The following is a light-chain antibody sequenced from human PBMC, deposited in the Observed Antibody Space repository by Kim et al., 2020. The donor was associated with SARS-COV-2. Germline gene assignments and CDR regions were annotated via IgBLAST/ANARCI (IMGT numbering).Light chain of an antibody. CDR3: QQSYSVPLT. CDR2: AAS. V-gene: IGKV1-39*01. Sequence: DIQMTQSPPSLSASVGDRVTITCRASQSISNYLNWYQQEPGKATHLLIYAASTLQSGVPSRFSGGGSGTDFTLTISRLQPEDFATYYCQQSYSVPLTFGGGTKLEI. CDR1: QSISNY. J-gene: IGKJ4*01.